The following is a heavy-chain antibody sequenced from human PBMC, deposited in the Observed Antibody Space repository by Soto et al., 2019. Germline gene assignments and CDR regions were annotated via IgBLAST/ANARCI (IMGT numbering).Heavy chain of an antibody. CDR2: INSDGSST. J-gene: IGHJ4*02. Sequence: GGSLRLSCAASGFTFSSYWMHWVRQAPGKGLVWVSRINSDGSSTSYADSVKGRFTVSRDNAKDTLYLQMNSLRAEDTAVYYCARAIPLIRFDYWGRGTLVTVSS. CDR1: GFTFSSYW. V-gene: IGHV3-74*01. CDR3: ARAIPLIRFDY. D-gene: IGHD2-8*01.